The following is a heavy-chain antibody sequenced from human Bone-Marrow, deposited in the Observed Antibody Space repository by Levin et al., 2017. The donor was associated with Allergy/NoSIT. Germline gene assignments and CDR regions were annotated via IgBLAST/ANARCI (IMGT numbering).Heavy chain of an antibody. Sequence: GGSLRLSCAASGFRFDDSAMHWVRQAPGKGLEWVSGISWNSGSIYYADSVKGRFTISRDNAKNSLFLQMNSLRAEDTALYYCAKGPGMATIKGFIDYGGQGTLITVSS. D-gene: IGHD5-12*01. J-gene: IGHJ4*02. CDR2: ISWNSGSI. V-gene: IGHV3-9*01. CDR1: GFRFDDSA. CDR3: AKGPGMATIKGFIDY.